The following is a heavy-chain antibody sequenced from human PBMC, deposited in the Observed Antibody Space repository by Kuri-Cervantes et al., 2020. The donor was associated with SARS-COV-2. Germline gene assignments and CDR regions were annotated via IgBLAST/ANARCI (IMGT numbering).Heavy chain of an antibody. CDR1: GYTLTELS. CDR3: ATGPPETVRWFDP. J-gene: IGHJ5*02. V-gene: IGHV1-24*01. D-gene: IGHD1-14*01. CDR2: FDPEDGET. Sequence: ASGKVSCKVSGYTLTELSMHWVRQAPGKGLEWMGGFDPEDGETIYAQKFQGRVTMTEDTSTDTAYMQLRSLRSEDTPVYYCATGPPETVRWFDPWGQGTLVTVSS.